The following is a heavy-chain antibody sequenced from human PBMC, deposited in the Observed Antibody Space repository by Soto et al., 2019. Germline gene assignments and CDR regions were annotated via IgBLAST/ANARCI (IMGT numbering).Heavy chain of an antibody. V-gene: IGHV4-39*02. J-gene: IGHJ5*02. Sequence: QLQLQESGPGLVKPSETLSLTCTVSGGSISTAAYYWAWIRQPPGNGLEWIGSIHSSGSTYYHPSLKSRLTISSQRSNNELSLKLSSLTAADGAVYHCVREGRGYYVSWGQGTLVTVSA. CDR3: VREGRGYYVS. CDR1: GGSISTAAYY. D-gene: IGHD3-3*01. CDR2: IHSSGST.